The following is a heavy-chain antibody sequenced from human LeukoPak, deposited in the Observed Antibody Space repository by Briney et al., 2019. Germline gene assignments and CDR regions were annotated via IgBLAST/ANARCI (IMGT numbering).Heavy chain of an antibody. CDR3: ARGTTYCSSTSCSKNYYYYYMDV. D-gene: IGHD2-2*01. J-gene: IGHJ6*03. V-gene: IGHV3-7*03. CDR2: IKPDGSES. CDR1: GITFGSHW. Sequence: PGGSLRLSCTASGITFGSHWMSWVRQAAGKGLEWVGYIKPDGSESYYVDSVKGRFAISRDNAKNSLYLQMNSLRAEDTAVYYCARGTTYCSSTSCSKNYYYYYMDVWGKGTTVTVSS.